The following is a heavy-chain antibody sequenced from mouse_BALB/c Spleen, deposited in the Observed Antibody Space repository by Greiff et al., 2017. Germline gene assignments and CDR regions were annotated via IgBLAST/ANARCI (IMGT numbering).Heavy chain of an antibody. CDR1: GFTFSNYW. V-gene: IGHV6-6*02. Sequence: EVKVEESGGGLVQPGGSMKLSCVASGFTFSNYWMNWVRQSPEKGLEWVAEIRLKSNNYATHYAESVKGRFTISRDDSKSSVYLQMNNLRAEDTGIYYCTKGDYGGFAYWGQGTLVTVSA. CDR2: IRLKSNNYAT. CDR3: TKGDYGGFAY. J-gene: IGHJ3*01. D-gene: IGHD2-4*01.